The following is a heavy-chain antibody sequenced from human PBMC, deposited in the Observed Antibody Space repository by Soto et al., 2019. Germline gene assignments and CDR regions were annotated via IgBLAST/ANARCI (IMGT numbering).Heavy chain of an antibody. J-gene: IGHJ4*02. Sequence: ASVKVSCKASGFTFTSSAVQWVRQARGQRLEWIGWIVVGSGSTNYAQKFQERVTITRDMSTSIACMELSSLRSEDTAVYYCTTDGVWEVVTAIDRYYWGQGTLVTVSS. V-gene: IGHV1-58*01. CDR2: IVVGSGST. CDR3: TTDGVWEVVTAIDRYY. D-gene: IGHD2-21*02. CDR1: GFTFTSSA.